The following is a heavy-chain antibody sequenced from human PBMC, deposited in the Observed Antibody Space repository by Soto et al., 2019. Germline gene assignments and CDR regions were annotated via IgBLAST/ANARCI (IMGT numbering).Heavy chain of an antibody. CDR3: ARSPYGGGDCYTESPDY. CDR1: GGTFSSYT. D-gene: IGHD2-21*02. CDR2: ITPILGIA. V-gene: IGHV1-69*02. J-gene: IGHJ4*02. Sequence: QVQLVQSGAEVKKPGSSVKVSCKASGGTFSSYTISWVRQAPGQGLEWMGRITPILGIANYAQKFQGRVKITADKSTSTAYMELSSLRSQDTAVYYYARSPYGGGDCYTESPDYWGQGTLVTVS.